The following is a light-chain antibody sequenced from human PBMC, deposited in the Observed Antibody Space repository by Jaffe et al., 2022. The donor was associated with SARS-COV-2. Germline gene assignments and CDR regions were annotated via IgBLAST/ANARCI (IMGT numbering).Light chain of an antibody. CDR1: QSVRST. CDR2: DTS. CDR3: QQYTEWPWT. Sequence: EIVMTQSPATLSVSPGERATLSCRASQSVRSTLAWYQQKPGQATRLLIYDTSTRASGVPARFSGSGSGTEFTLTITSLQSEDFAIYYCQQYTEWPWTFGQGTKVEIK. V-gene: IGKV3-15*01. J-gene: IGKJ1*01.